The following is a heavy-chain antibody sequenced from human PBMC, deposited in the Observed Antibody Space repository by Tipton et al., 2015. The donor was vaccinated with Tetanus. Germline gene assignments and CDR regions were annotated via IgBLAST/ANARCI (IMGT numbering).Heavy chain of an antibody. D-gene: IGHD5-24*01. Sequence: GLVKPSETLSLTCIVSGGSLRTSDYYGAWVRQSPGKGLEWIGEISHSGSSSYSPSLKSRVTISVDTSKNQFSLRLRSVAAADTAVYYCARGGRDAYNNPLGAFDVWGRGTTVTVSS. CDR2: ISHSGSS. CDR3: ARGGRDAYNNPLGAFDV. J-gene: IGHJ3*01. CDR1: GGSLRTSDYY. V-gene: IGHV4-34*01.